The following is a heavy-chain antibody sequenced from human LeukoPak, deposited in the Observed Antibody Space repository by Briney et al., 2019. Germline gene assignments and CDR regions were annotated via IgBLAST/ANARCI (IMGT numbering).Heavy chain of an antibody. Sequence: PGGFLRLCCAAAGFTFSSYAMWGVRQAPAEGLEGVSGISGSGGSTYYAASVKGRFTISRDNSKNTLYLQLNSLTAEDTAVYYCAKAPSSRWFYYDFWGKGTLVTVST. CDR2: ISGSGGST. J-gene: IGHJ4*02. CDR1: GFTFSSYA. D-gene: IGHD6-13*01. V-gene: IGHV3-23*01. CDR3: AKAPSSRWFYYDF.